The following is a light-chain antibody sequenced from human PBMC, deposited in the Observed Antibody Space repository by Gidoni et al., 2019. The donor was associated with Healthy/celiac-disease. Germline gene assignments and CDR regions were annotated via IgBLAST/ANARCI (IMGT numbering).Light chain of an antibody. Sequence: DIQMTQSPSSLSASVGDRVTITCRASPSISSYLNWYQQKPGKAPKLLIYASSSLQSGVPSRFRGSGSGTDFTFTISSLQPEDFATYYCQQSYSTPPYTFGQGTKLEIK. CDR2: ASS. CDR3: QQSYSTPPYT. V-gene: IGKV1-39*01. J-gene: IGKJ2*01. CDR1: PSISSY.